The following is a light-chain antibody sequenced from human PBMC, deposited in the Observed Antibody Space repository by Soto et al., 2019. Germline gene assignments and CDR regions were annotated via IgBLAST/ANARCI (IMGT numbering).Light chain of an antibody. V-gene: IGKV3-20*01. CDR2: DTS. CDR3: QQYGTSPQT. Sequence: EMVMTQSPAILSVSPGKSAALACRASQSVNSNYLAWYQQHPGQAPGLLIYDTSTRASGVPDRFSGSGSGTEFTLTISRLEPEDFAVYYCQQYGTSPQTFGQGTKVDIK. CDR1: QSVNSNY. J-gene: IGKJ1*01.